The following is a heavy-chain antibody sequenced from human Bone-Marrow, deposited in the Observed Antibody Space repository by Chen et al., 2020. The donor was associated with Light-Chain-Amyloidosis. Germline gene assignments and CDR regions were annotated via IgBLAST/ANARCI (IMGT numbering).Heavy chain of an antibody. D-gene: IGHD5-12*01. Sequence: EVQLEQSGPEVKMPGESLKISCKGSGSTFPNYWIGWVRQMPGKGLEWMGVIYPDDSDARYSPSFEGQVTISADKSITTAYLQWRSLKASDTAMYYCARRRDGYNFDYWGQGTLVTVSS. V-gene: IGHV5-51*01. CDR2: IYPDDSDA. CDR3: ARRRDGYNFDY. CDR1: GSTFPNYW. J-gene: IGHJ4*02.